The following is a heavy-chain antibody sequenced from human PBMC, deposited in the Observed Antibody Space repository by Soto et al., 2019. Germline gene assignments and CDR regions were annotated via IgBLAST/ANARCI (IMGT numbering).Heavy chain of an antibody. D-gene: IGHD2-8*01. V-gene: IGHV3-23*01. CDR3: AKDPGYCTNGVCYWWFDP. CDR2: ISGSGGST. Sequence: GSLRLSCAASGFTFSSYAMSWVRQAPGKGLEWVSAISGSGGSTYYADSVKGRFTISRDNSKNTLYLQMNSLRAEDTAVYYCAKDPGYCTNGVCYWWFDPWGQGTLVTVSS. J-gene: IGHJ5*02. CDR1: GFTFSSYA.